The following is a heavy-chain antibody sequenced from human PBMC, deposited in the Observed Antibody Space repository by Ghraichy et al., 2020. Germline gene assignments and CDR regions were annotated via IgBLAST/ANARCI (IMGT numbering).Heavy chain of an antibody. J-gene: IGHJ4*02. CDR1: GGSISTYY. V-gene: IGHV4-59*01. CDR2: IYYTGST. Sequence: GSLRLSCTVSGGSISTYYWSWIRQSPGKGLEWIGYIYYTGSTNYNPSLKSRVTISVDTSKNQFSLRLSSVTAADTAVYYWARARTSDYYYIIDYWGQGTLVTVSS. D-gene: IGHD3-10*01. CDR3: ARARTSDYYYIIDY.